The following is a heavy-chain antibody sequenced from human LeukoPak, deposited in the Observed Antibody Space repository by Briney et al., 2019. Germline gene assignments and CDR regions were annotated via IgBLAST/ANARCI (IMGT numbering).Heavy chain of an antibody. CDR3: AKDSSSSWYEATGDFAY. D-gene: IGHD6-13*01. CDR2: ISWNSGSI. V-gene: IGHV3-9*01. J-gene: IGHJ4*02. CDR1: GFTFDDYA. Sequence: PGMSLRLSCAASGFTFDDYAMHWVRQAPGKGLEWVSRISWNSGSICYADSVKGRFTISRDNAKKSLYLQMNSLRAEDTALYYCAKDSSSSWYEATGDFAYWGQGTLVTVSS.